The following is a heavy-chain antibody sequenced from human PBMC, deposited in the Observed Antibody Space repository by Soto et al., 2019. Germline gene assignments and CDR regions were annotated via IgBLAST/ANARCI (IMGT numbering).Heavy chain of an antibody. Sequence: EVQLLESGGGLVQPGGALRLSCAASGFTFSSHAMSWVRQAPGKGLEWSSSIIAGSEGAYYADSVRGRFTISRANSNNTLFLQMNSLRAEDPDVYSWARDLWWYLHWGQGTLVTVSS. D-gene: IGHD2-15*01. J-gene: IGHJ4*02. V-gene: IGHV3-23*01. CDR3: ARDLWWYLH. CDR1: GFTFSSHA. CDR2: IIAGSEGA.